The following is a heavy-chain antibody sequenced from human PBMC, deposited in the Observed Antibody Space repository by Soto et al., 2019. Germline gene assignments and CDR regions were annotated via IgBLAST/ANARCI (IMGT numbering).Heavy chain of an antibody. CDR1: GFTFSPYW. Sequence: LRLSCAASGFTFSPYWMTWVRQAPGKGLEWVANIKEDGSEKYYADSVKGRFTISRDNAKNSLYVEMNSLRVEDTAVYYCARDGISGTIDFWGQGALVTVSS. V-gene: IGHV3-7*03. J-gene: IGHJ4*02. CDR3: ARDGISGTIDF. D-gene: IGHD1-20*01. CDR2: IKEDGSEK.